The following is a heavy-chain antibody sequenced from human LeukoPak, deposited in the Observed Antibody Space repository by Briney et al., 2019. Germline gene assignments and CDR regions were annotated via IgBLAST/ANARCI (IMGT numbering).Heavy chain of an antibody. CDR1: GFTFDDYA. CDR3: ATYYDFWSGYYEGSGMDV. J-gene: IGHJ6*02. V-gene: IGHV3-9*01. CDR2: ISWNSGSI. Sequence: GGSLRLSCAASGFTFDDYAMHWVRQAPGKGLEWVSGISWNSGSIGYADSVKGRFTISRDNAKNSLYLQMNSLRAEDTAVYYCATYYDFWSGYYEGSGMDVWGQGTTVTVS. D-gene: IGHD3-3*01.